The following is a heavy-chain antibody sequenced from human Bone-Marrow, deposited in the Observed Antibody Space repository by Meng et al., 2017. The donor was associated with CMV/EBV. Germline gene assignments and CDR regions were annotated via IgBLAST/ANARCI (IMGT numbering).Heavy chain of an antibody. V-gene: IGHV1-69*04. J-gene: IGHJ5*02. CDR1: GYTFTSYG. CDR3: TSFCSSTSCYTRWFDP. D-gene: IGHD2-2*02. CDR2: IIPILGIA. Sequence: SVKVSCKASGYTFTSYGINWVRQAPGQGLEWMGRIIPILGIANYAQKFQGRVTITPDKSTSTAYMELSSLRSEDTAVYYCTSFCSSTSCYTRWFDPWGQGTLVTVSS.